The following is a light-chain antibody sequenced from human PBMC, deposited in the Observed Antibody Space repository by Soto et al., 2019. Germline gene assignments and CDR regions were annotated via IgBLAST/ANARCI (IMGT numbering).Light chain of an antibody. CDR1: SNDVGGYNF. CDR2: EVT. Sequence: QSVLTQPPSASGSPGQSVTISCTGTSNDVGGYNFVSWYQHHPGKAPKLIIYEVTKRPSGVPNRFSGSKSGNTASLTVSGLLAEDEADYYCNSYAGSNTYVFGTGTKLTVL. CDR3: NSYAGSNTYV. J-gene: IGLJ1*01. V-gene: IGLV2-8*01.